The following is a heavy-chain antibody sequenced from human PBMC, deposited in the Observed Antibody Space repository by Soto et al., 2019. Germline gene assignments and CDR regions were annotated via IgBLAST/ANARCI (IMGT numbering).Heavy chain of an antibody. CDR2: INPSGGST. Sequence: ASVKVSCKASGYTFTSYYMHWVRQAPGQGLEWMGIINPSGGSTSYAQKFQGRVTMTRDTSTSTVYMELSSLRSEDTAVYYCASLVEVYSSSSGQYYFDYWGQGTLVTVSS. CDR1: GYTFTSYY. CDR3: ASLVEVYSSSSGQYYFDY. V-gene: IGHV1-46*01. D-gene: IGHD6-6*01. J-gene: IGHJ4*02.